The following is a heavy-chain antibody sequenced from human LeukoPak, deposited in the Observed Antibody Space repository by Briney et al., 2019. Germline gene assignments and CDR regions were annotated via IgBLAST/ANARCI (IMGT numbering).Heavy chain of an antibody. CDR3: ARDDSSGYYHDY. CDR1: GGSISSYY. CDR2: IYYSGST. Sequence: PSETLSLTCTVSGGSISSYYWSWIRQPPGKGLEWIGYIYYSGSTNYNPSFKSRVTISVDTSKNQFSLKLSSVTAADTAVYYCARDDSSGYYHDYWGQGTLVTVSS. J-gene: IGHJ4*02. V-gene: IGHV4-59*01. D-gene: IGHD3-22*01.